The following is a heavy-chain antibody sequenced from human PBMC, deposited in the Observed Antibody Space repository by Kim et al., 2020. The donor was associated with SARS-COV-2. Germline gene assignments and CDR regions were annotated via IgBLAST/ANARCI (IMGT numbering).Heavy chain of an antibody. D-gene: IGHD3-3*01. J-gene: IGHJ5*02. V-gene: IGHV4-39*01. Sequence: KSRVTVSVDTSKNQFSLTLSSVTAADTAVYYCARLGARVDFWSGYLLDPWGQGTLVTVSS. CDR3: ARLGARVDFWSGYLLDP.